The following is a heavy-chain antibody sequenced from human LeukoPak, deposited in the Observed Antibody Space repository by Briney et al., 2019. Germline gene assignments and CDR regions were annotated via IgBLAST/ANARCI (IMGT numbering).Heavy chain of an antibody. CDR3: ARGWSSSSWYFDY. CDR2: ISYDGSSQ. Sequence: PGRSLRLSCAASRFTFSSFAMHWVRQAPGKGLEWEAVISYDGSSQYYVDSVKGRFTISRDNSNSTLYLQVSSLGAEDTAVYFCARGWSSSSWYFDYWGQGTLVTVSS. D-gene: IGHD6-13*01. J-gene: IGHJ4*02. V-gene: IGHV3-30-3*01. CDR1: RFTFSSFA.